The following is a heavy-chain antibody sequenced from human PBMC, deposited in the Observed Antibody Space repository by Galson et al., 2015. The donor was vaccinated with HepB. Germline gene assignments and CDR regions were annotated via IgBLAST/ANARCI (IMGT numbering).Heavy chain of an antibody. J-gene: IGHJ3*02. CDR2: MWYDGSNK. Sequence: SLRLSCAASGFTFSSYGMHWVRQAPGKGLEWVAVMWYDGSNKYYADSVKGRFTISRDNSKNTLYLQMNSLRAEDTAVYYCARSRNGDCSSTSCYNAFDIWGQGTMVTVSS. D-gene: IGHD2-2*02. CDR1: GFTFSSYG. V-gene: IGHV3-33*01. CDR3: ARSRNGDCSSTSCYNAFDI.